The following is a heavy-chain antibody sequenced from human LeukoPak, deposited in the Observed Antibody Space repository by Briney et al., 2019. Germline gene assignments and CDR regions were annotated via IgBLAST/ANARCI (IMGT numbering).Heavy chain of an antibody. Sequence: ASETLPLTCTVSGGSISSGSYYWSWIRQPAGKGLEWIGRIYTSGSTNYNPSLKSRVTISVDTSKNQFSLKLSSVTAADTAVYYCARSRGAAADWGQGTLVTVSS. V-gene: IGHV4-61*02. CDR2: IYTSGST. CDR1: GGSISSGSYY. D-gene: IGHD6-13*01. J-gene: IGHJ4*02. CDR3: ARSRGAAAD.